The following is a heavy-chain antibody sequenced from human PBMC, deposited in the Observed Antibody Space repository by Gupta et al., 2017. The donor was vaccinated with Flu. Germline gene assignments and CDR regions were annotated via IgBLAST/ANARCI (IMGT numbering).Heavy chain of an antibody. Sequence: EVQLVESGGDSVQPGGSLRLSCAASGFTFSEYWMHWVRQVPGKGLVWVSHITSDGSTKTYADSVKGRFHISRDNAKKTMYLQMNSLEVEDTAVYYCARAYSFTSYGVDVWGQGTTVTVSS. D-gene: IGHD4-4*01. V-gene: IGHV3-74*03. CDR2: ITSDGSTK. CDR1: GFTFSEYW. J-gene: IGHJ6*02. CDR3: ARAYSFTSYGVDV.